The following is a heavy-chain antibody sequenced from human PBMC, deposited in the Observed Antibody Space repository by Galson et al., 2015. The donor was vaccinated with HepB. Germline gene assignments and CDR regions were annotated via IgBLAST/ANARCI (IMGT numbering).Heavy chain of an antibody. J-gene: IGHJ5*02. Sequence: SLRLSCAASGFTFSGYGLHWVRQAPGKGLEWVSFISYDGNKNSYIEYVKGRFTIFRDNSKNTVYLQMSSLRTEDTDIYYCAIDQRANDFWSCYFWFDPWCQGTLVTVSS. CDR1: GFTFSGYG. V-gene: IGHV3-30-3*01. D-gene: IGHD3-3*01. CDR3: AIDQRANDFWSCYFWFDP. CDR2: ISYDGNKN.